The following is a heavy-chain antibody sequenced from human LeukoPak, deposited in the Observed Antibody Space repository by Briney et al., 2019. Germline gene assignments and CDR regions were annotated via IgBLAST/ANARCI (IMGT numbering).Heavy chain of an antibody. CDR1: GYTFIDYY. J-gene: IGHJ4*02. D-gene: IGHD4-17*01. CDR2: IFPKNGGA. Sequence: ASVKVSCRASGYTFIDYYMYWVRQAPGQGLELMGWIFPKNGGAAYTQRFQGRVTMTRDTSISTIYMELSRLRSDDTAVYYCARDQLSAYGDYEGDYWGQGTLVTVSS. V-gene: IGHV1-2*02. CDR3: ARDQLSAYGDYEGDY.